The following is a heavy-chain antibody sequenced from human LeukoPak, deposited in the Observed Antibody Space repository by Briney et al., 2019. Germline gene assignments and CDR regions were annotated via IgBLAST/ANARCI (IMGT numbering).Heavy chain of an antibody. D-gene: IGHD3-9*01. V-gene: IGHV3-21*01. CDR1: GFTFSSYA. CDR3: ARDGVLRYFDWLSNREYYFDY. CDR2: ISSSSSYI. J-gene: IGHJ4*02. Sequence: GGSLRLSCAASGFTFSSYAMSWVRQAPGKGLEWVSSISSSSSYIYYADSVKGRFTISRDNAKNSLYLQMNSLRAEDTAVYYCARDGVLRYFDWLSNREYYFDYWGQGTLVTVSS.